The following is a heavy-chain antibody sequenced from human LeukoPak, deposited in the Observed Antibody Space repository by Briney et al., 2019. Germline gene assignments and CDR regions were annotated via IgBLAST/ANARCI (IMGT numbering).Heavy chain of an antibody. Sequence: HPGGSLRLPCTASGFTFNNFWMAWIRQAPGKGLEWVANIKQDGNEKYYIDSVKGRFTISRDNANNSIYLQMNSLRAEDTAVCYCTRINNRNSDYWGQGTLVTVSS. J-gene: IGHJ4*02. CDR2: IKQDGNEK. CDR3: TRINNRNSDY. V-gene: IGHV3-7*01. D-gene: IGHD4-23*01. CDR1: GFTFNNFW.